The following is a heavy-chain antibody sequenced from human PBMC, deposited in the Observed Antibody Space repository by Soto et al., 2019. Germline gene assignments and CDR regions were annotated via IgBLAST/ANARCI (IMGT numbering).Heavy chain of an antibody. D-gene: IGHD3-22*01. J-gene: IGHJ6*02. CDR1: GGSISSYY. Sequence: QVQLQESGPGLVKPSETLSLTCTVSGGSISSYYWSWIRQPPGKGLEWIGYIYYSGSTNYNPSLKSRVTISVGTSKNQFSLKLSSVTAADTAVYYCARDRLDYYDSSGYYYGGGYYYGMDVWGQGTTVTVSS. CDR2: IYYSGST. V-gene: IGHV4-59*01. CDR3: ARDRLDYYDSSGYYYGGGYYYGMDV.